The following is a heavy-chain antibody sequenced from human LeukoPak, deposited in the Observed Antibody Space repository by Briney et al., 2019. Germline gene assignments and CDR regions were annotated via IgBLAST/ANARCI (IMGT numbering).Heavy chain of an antibody. D-gene: IGHD6-13*01. CDR2: IYYSGST. Sequence: SQTLSLTCTVSGCSISSGGYYWSWIRQHPGKGLEWIGYIYYSGSTYYNPSLKSRVTISVHTSKNQFSLKLSSVTAADTAVYYCARGLFSSSWSYYYYMDVWGKGTTVTVSS. CDR3: ARGLFSSSWSYYYYMDV. CDR1: GCSISSGGYY. J-gene: IGHJ6*03. V-gene: IGHV4-31*03.